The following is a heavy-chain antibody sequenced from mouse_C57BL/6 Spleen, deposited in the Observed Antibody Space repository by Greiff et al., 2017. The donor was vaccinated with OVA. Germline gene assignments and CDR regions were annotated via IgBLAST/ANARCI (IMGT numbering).Heavy chain of an antibody. V-gene: IGHV1-55*01. CDR1: GYTFTSYW. J-gene: IGHJ1*03. Sequence: QVQLQQPGAELVKPGASVKMSCKASGYTFTSYWITWVKQRPGQGLEWIGDIYPGSGCTNYNEKFKSKATLTVDTSSSTAYMQLSSLTSEDSAVYYCAITTVVARWYFDVWGTGTSVTVSS. CDR2: IYPGSGCT. CDR3: AITTVVARWYFDV. D-gene: IGHD1-1*01.